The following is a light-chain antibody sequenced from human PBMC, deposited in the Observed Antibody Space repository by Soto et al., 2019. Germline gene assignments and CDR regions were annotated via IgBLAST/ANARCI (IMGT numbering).Light chain of an antibody. CDR1: QTITRS. CDR3: QLSHHFPST. Sequence: IQMTQSPSSLSASVGDRVTITCRASQTITRSLHWYQQKPGKAPNLLIYTASILQTGAPSRFSGSGSETDFTLTISSLQPEYSGTYFCQLSHHFPSTFGEGTDLEIK. V-gene: IGKV1-39*01. J-gene: IGKJ2*01. CDR2: TAS.